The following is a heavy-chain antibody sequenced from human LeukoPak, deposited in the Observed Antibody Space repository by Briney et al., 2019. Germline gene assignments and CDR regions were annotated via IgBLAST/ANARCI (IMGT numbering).Heavy chain of an antibody. CDR2: ISWNSGSI. CDR1: GFTFDDHA. Sequence: PGGSLRLSCAASGFTFDDHAMHWVRQAPGKGLEWVSGISWNSGSIGYADSVKGRFTISRDNAKSSLYLQMNSLRAEDTALYYCAKDIGSNWPYGMDVWGQGTTVTVPS. V-gene: IGHV3-9*01. D-gene: IGHD6-13*01. J-gene: IGHJ6*02. CDR3: AKDIGSNWPYGMDV.